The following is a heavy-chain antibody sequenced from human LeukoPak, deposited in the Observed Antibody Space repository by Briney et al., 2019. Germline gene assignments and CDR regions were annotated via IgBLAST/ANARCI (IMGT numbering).Heavy chain of an antibody. V-gene: IGHV4-31*03. CDR1: GGSISSGGYY. J-gene: IGHJ4*01. Sequence: SQTLSLTCTVSGGSISSGGYYWSWIRQYPGKGLEWIGYIYDSESTYYNPSLKSRVTIAVDASKNQFSLSLSSVTAADTALYYCAREGYGAPYYFDYWGQGTLVTVSS. CDR3: AREGYGAPYYFDY. D-gene: IGHD4-17*01. CDR2: IYDSEST.